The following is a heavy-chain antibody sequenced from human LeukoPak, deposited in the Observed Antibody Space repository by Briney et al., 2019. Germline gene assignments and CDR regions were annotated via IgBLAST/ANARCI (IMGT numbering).Heavy chain of an antibody. J-gene: IGHJ4*02. D-gene: IGHD3-10*02. Sequence: SETLSLTCTVSGVSISSYYWGWIRQPPGKGLEWIGSIYYSGSTYYNPSLKSRVTISVDTSKNQFSLKLSSVTAADTAVYYCARNYVMYYLDYWGQGTLVTVSS. CDR1: GVSISSYY. CDR3: ARNYVMYYLDY. V-gene: IGHV4-39*07. CDR2: IYYSGST.